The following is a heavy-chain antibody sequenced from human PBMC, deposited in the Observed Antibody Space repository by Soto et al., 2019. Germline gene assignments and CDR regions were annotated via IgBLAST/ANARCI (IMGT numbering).Heavy chain of an antibody. V-gene: IGHV4-39*01. D-gene: IGHD5-12*01. CDR1: GGSISSSSYY. CDR2: IYYSGST. CDR3: ASPHWDNSGYDDFPSYYMDV. J-gene: IGHJ6*03. Sequence: PSETLSLTCTVSGGSISSSSYYWGWIRQPPGKGLEWIGSIYYSGSTYYNPSLKSRVTISVDTSKNQFSLKLGSVTAADTAVYYCASPHWDNSGYDDFPSYYMDVWGKGTTVTVSS.